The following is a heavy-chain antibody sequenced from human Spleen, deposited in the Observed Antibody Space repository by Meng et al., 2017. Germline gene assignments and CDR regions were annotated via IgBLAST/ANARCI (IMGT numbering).Heavy chain of an antibody. CDR1: GGSFSGYY. J-gene: IGHJ4*02. CDR3: ARGPTTMAHDFDY. CDR2: INHSGST. D-gene: IGHD4-11*01. V-gene: IGHV4-34*01. Sequence: QVPLQQWGAGLFKPSETLSLTCAVYGGSFSGYYWTWIRQPPGKGLEWIGEINHSGSTNYNPSLKSRVTISVDTSQNNLSLKLSSVTAADSAVYYCARGPTTMAHDFDYWGQGTLVTVSS.